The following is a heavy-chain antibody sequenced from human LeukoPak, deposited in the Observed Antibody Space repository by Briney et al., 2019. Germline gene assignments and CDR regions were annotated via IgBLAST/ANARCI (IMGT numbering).Heavy chain of an antibody. CDR3: AKDLRYGYDLYYYYGMDV. CDR2: ISGSGGST. D-gene: IGHD5-12*01. J-gene: IGHJ6*02. Sequence: GGSLRLSCAASGFTFSSYAMSWVRQAPGKGLEWVSAISGSGGSTYYADSVKGRFTISRDNSKNTLYLQMNSLRAEDTAVYYCAKDLRYGYDLYYYYGMDVRGQGTTVTVSS. CDR1: GFTFSSYA. V-gene: IGHV3-23*01.